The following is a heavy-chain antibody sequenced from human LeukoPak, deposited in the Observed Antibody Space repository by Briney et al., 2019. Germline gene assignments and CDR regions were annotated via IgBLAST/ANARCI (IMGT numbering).Heavy chain of an antibody. CDR1: GFSFSTYT. J-gene: IGHJ5*02. CDR3: VKDPRNRGTTGTTRPNWFDP. CDR2: ISGNGETT. D-gene: IGHD1-1*01. V-gene: IGHV3-64D*08. Sequence: GGSLRLSCSASGFSFSTYTMHWVRQAPGKGLEYVSVISGNGETTYYADSVKGRFTISRDKSKNNLYLQMSSLRPEDTAVYYCVKDPRNRGTTGTTRPNWFDPWGQGTLVTVSS.